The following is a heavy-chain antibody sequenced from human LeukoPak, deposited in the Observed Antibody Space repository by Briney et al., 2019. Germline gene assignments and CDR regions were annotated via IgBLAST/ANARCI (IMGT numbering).Heavy chain of an antibody. Sequence: GETLRLSCAASGSTFRSSGMSWVRQAPGKGLEWVSYISGSDTTTHYADSVKGRFTISRDNSKNTLYLQMNSLRAEDTAVYYCAKDMDPKYYYDSSGSFDYWGQGTLVTVSS. CDR3: AKDMDPKYYYDSSGSFDY. V-gene: IGHV3-23*01. J-gene: IGHJ4*02. CDR2: ISGSDTTT. CDR1: GSTFRSSG. D-gene: IGHD3-22*01.